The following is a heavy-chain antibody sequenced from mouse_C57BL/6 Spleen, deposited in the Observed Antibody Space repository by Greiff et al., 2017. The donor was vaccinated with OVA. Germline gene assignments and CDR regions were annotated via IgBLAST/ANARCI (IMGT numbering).Heavy chain of an antibody. J-gene: IGHJ2*01. CDR3: ARSLYGPGYFDY. CDR2: IDPSDSYT. Sequence: VKLQQPGAELVMPGASVKLSCKASGYTFTSYWMHWVKQRPGQGLEWIGEIDPSDSYTNYNQKFKGKSTLTVDKSSSTAYMQLSSLTSEDSAVYYCARSLYGPGYFDYWGQGTTLTVSS. CDR1: GYTFTSYW. D-gene: IGHD1-1*02. V-gene: IGHV1-69*01.